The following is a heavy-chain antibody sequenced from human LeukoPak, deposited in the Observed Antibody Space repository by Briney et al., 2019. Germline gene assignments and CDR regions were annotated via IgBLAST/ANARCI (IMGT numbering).Heavy chain of an antibody. CDR2: IYYSGST. Sequence: SETLSLTCTVSGGSISSSSYYWGWIRQPPGKGLEWIGSIYYSGSTYYNPSLKSRVTISVDTSKNQFSLKLSSVTAADTAVYYCAKLETTPYYFDFWGQGTLVTVSS. CDR1: GGSISSSSYY. CDR3: AKLETTPYYFDF. V-gene: IGHV4-39*01. J-gene: IGHJ4*02. D-gene: IGHD1-1*01.